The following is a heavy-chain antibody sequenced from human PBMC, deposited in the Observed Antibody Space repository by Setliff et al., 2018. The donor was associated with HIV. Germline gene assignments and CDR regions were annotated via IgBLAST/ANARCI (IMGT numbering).Heavy chain of an antibody. CDR2: IYHSGST. CDR3: ARGGYRDGYDY. V-gene: IGHV4-38-2*02. D-gene: IGHD5-18*01. Sequence: SETLSLTCTVSGYSISSGYYWGWIRQPPGKGLEWIGSIYHSGSTYYNPSLKSRVTISVDTSKNQFSLKLSSVTAADTAVYYCARGGYRDGYDYWGQGTLVTVSS. J-gene: IGHJ4*02. CDR1: GYSISSGYY.